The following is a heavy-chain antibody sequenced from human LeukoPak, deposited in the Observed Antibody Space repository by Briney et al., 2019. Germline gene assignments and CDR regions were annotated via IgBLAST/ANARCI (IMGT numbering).Heavy chain of an antibody. D-gene: IGHD2-15*01. CDR3: ARGYCSGGSCPGDWFDP. Sequence: SLIVSFNASGYTFTSYGLGLVRPAPGQGLEGVGWINAYNGNKNYAQKLQGRVTMTTDTSTSTAYMELRSLRSDDTAVYYCARGYCSGGSCPGDWFDPWGQGTLVTVSS. J-gene: IGHJ5*02. CDR1: GYTFTSYG. CDR2: INAYNGNK. V-gene: IGHV1-18*01.